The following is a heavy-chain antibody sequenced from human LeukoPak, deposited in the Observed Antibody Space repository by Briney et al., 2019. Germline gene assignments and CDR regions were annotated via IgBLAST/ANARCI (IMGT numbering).Heavy chain of an antibody. CDR3: AKHFSGGDYDAFEI. CDR2: IYPGDSDI. Sequence: GESLKISCKSFGYDFTGYWIGWVHQMPGKGLEWVGIIYPGDSDIRYSPSFQGQVTISADMSISTACLEWSSLKASDTAMYYCAKHFSGGDYDAFEIWGQGTLLTVSP. CDR1: GYDFTGYW. J-gene: IGHJ3*02. D-gene: IGHD2-21*01. V-gene: IGHV5-51*07.